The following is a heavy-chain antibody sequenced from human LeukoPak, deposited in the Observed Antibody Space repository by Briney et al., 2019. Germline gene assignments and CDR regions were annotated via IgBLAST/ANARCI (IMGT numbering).Heavy chain of an antibody. CDR3: ARDSIAVAGDDFDY. V-gene: IGHV1-69*04. CDR2: IIPILGIT. Sequence: SVKVSCKASGGTFSSYAISWVRQAPGQGLEWMGRIIPILGITNYAQKFQGRVTITADKSTSTAYMELSSLRSEDTAVYYCARDSIAVAGDDFDYWGQGTLVTVSS. J-gene: IGHJ4*02. CDR1: GGTFSSYA. D-gene: IGHD6-19*01.